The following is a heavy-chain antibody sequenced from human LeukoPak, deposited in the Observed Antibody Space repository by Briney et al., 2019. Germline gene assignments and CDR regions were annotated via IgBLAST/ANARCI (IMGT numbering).Heavy chain of an antibody. D-gene: IGHD5-12*01. J-gene: IGHJ4*02. CDR3: ARASGDSSDYDFPKPYSY. Sequence: EASVKVSCKASGYTFTSYYMHWVRQAPGQGLEWMGIINPSGGSTSYAQKFQGRVTMTRDTSTSTVYMELSSLRSEDTAVYYCARASGDSSDYDFPKPYSYWGQGTLVTVSS. CDR1: GYTFTSYY. CDR2: INPSGGST. V-gene: IGHV1-46*01.